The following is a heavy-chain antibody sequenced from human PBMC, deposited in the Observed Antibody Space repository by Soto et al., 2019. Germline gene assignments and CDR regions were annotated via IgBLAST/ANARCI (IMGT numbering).Heavy chain of an antibody. J-gene: IGHJ4*02. CDR2: IWYDGSNK. Sequence: GGSLRLSCAASGFTFSSYGMHWVRQAPGKGLEWVAVIWYDGSNKYYADSVKGRFTISRDNSKNLLYLQMNSLGAEDTAVYYCAKDYYDTLTGYYGPDYWGQGTLVTVSS. CDR1: GFTFSSYG. CDR3: AKDYYDTLTGYYGPDY. D-gene: IGHD3-9*01. V-gene: IGHV3-30*02.